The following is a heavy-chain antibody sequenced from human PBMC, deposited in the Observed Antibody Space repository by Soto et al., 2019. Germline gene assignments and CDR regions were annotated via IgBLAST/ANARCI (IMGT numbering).Heavy chain of an antibody. D-gene: IGHD1-26*01. J-gene: IGHJ3*02. Sequence: EVQLVESGGGLVQPGRSLRLSCAASGFTFDDYAMHWVRQAPGKGLECVSGISWNSGSIGYADSVKGRFTISRDNAKNSLYLQMNSLRAEDTALYYCAKDKGSGSWAYDAFDIWGQGTMVTVSS. CDR3: AKDKGSGSWAYDAFDI. V-gene: IGHV3-9*01. CDR2: ISWNSGSI. CDR1: GFTFDDYA.